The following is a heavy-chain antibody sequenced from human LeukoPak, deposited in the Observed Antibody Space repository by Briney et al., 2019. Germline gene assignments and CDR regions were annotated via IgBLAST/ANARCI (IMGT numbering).Heavy chain of an antibody. CDR1: GGSISSGGYY. D-gene: IGHD3-22*01. CDR2: IYYSGST. V-gene: IGHV4-31*03. CDR3: ARSHYYDSSGYHGPFDY. J-gene: IGHJ4*02. Sequence: SETLSLTCTVSGGSISSGGYYWSWIRQHPGKGLEWIVYIYYSGSTYYNPSLKSRVTISVDTSKNQFSLKLSSVTAADTAVYYCARSHYYDSSGYHGPFDYWGQGTLVTVSS.